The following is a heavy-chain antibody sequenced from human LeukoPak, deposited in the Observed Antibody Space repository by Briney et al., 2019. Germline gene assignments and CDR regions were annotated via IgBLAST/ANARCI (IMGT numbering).Heavy chain of an antibody. CDR3: ARGGYSGYDLGY. CDR2: IYHSGST. Sequence: PSETLSLTCTVSGYSISSGYYWGWIRQPPGKGLEWIGSIYHSGSTYYNPSLKSRVTISVDTSKNQFSLKLSSVTAADTAVYYCARGGYSGYDLGYWGQGTLVTVSS. D-gene: IGHD5-12*01. CDR1: GYSISSGYY. J-gene: IGHJ4*02. V-gene: IGHV4-38-2*02.